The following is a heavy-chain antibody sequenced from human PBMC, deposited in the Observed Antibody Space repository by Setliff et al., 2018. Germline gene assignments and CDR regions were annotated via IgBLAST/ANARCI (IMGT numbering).Heavy chain of an antibody. V-gene: IGHV4-31*03. Sequence: SETLSLTCTVSGGSICSGGYYWSWIRQHPGKGLEWIGYIYYSGSTYYNPSLKSRVTISVDTSKNQFSLKLSSVTAADTAVYYCARDPLTTNRRRAFDIWGQGTMVTVSS. CDR3: ARDPLTTNRRRAFDI. D-gene: IGHD4-17*01. CDR2: IYYSGST. CDR1: GGSICSGGYY. J-gene: IGHJ3*02.